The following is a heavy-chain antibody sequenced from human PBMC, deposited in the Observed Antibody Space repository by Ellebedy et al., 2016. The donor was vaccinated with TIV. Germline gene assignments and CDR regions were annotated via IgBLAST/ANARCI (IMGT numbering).Heavy chain of an antibody. J-gene: IGHJ3*01. CDR2: INGDGGFT. Sequence: PGGSLRLSCAASGFTFSRHWMHWIRQAPGKGLVWLSRINGDGGFTSHADSVKGRFSISRDNAKNTLFLQMDSLRVEDQALYYCVRDARTHGFDVWGQGTAVTVSS. CDR3: VRDARTHGFDV. CDR1: GFTFSRHW. V-gene: IGHV3-74*01.